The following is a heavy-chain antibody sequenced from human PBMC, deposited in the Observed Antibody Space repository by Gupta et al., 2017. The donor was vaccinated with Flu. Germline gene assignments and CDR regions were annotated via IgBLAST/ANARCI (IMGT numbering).Heavy chain of an antibody. Sequence: QVTLKESGPVLVKPTETLTLTCTVSGFSLRNSRMGVSWIRQPPGKALEWLAHIFSTDERSYSTSLKTRLTISKDTSRSQVVLTMTNMDPVDTATYYCAVASRVAYSTGWSHYFDFWGQGMLVTVSS. CDR3: AVASRVAYSTGWSHYFDF. J-gene: IGHJ4*02. CDR2: IFSTDER. V-gene: IGHV2-26*01. CDR1: GFSLRNSRMG. D-gene: IGHD6-19*01.